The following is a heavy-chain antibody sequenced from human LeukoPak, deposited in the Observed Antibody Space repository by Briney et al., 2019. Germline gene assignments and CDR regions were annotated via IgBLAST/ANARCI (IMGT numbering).Heavy chain of an antibody. CDR3: AKENWYFDL. V-gene: IGHV3-23*01. CDR2: ISGGGDIT. Sequence: PGGSLRLSCAASGFTFSSYSMSWVRQTPGKGLEWVSVISGGGDITYYADSVKGRFTISIDNSKNTLYLQMNSLRAEDTAVYYCAKENWYFDLWGRGTLVTVSS. J-gene: IGHJ2*01. CDR1: GFTFSSYS.